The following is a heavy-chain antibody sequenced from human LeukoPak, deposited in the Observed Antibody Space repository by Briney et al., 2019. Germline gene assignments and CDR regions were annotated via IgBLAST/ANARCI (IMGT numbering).Heavy chain of an antibody. J-gene: IGHJ4*02. CDR2: VSYSGGT. V-gene: IGHV4-39*01. CDR1: GGSISSSSYC. Sequence: PSEALSLTCTVSGGSISSSSYCWGWIRQPPGKGLEWIASVSYSGGTYYNPSLKSRVTISVDTSKNQFSLNLISVTAADTAVYYCARRPRVYCSSTSCYSWFDYWGQGTLVTVSS. CDR3: ARRPRVYCSSTSCYSWFDY. D-gene: IGHD2-2*01.